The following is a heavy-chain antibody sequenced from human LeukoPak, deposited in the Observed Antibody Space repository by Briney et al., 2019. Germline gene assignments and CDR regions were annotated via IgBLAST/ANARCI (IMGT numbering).Heavy chain of an antibody. V-gene: IGHV4-59*11. Sequence: PSETLSLTCTVSGGSISSHYWSWIRLPPGKGLEWIGCVYYSGSTNYKPSLKSRVTISVDTSKNQFSLKLSSVTAADTAVYYCARYSTGWYDAFDIWGQGTMVTVSS. J-gene: IGHJ3*02. D-gene: IGHD6-19*01. CDR3: ARYSTGWYDAFDI. CDR1: GGSISSHY. CDR2: VYYSGST.